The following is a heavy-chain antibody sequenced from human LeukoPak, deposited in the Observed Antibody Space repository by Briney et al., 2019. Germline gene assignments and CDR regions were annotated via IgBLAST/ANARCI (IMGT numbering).Heavy chain of an antibody. CDR3: AREGEIITEAGLVNYYYGMDV. V-gene: IGHV1-8*01. Sequence: ASVKVSCKASGYTFTNYDINWVRQAPGQGLEWMGWMNPNSDNTGYAQKFQGRVTMTRNTSISTAYMELSSLRSEDTAVYFCAREGEIITEAGLVNYYYGMDV. D-gene: IGHD3-10*01. CDR1: GYTFTNYD. CDR2: MNPNSDNT. J-gene: IGHJ6*01.